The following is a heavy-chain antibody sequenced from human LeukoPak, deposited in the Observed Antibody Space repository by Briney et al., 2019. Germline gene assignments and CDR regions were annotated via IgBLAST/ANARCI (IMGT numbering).Heavy chain of an antibody. CDR2: INHSGST. J-gene: IGHJ4*02. Sequence: SETLSLTCAVYGGSFSGYYWSWIRQPPGKGLEWIGEINHSGSTNYNPSLKSRVTISVDTSKNQFSLKLSSVTAADTAVYYCAKSRMYTYGHGFDYWGQGTLVTVSS. CDR1: GGSFSGYY. CDR3: AKSRMYTYGHGFDY. V-gene: IGHV4-34*01. D-gene: IGHD4-17*01.